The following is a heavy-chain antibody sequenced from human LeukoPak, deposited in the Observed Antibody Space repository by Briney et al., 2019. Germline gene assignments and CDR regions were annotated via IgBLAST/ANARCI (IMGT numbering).Heavy chain of an antibody. CDR3: ARSYNWNGTGFDH. Sequence: SGAALRKPRQTPTLTCTFYAISLSTRAMGVGLVRVPPRRALEWLALIEGDDDRYYSTSLKTRLTVSKDTSKNQVVLTMTNMDPVDTATYYCARSYNWNGTGFDHWGQGTLVTVSS. D-gene: IGHD1-1*01. J-gene: IGHJ4*02. V-gene: IGHV2-70*20. CDR2: IEGDDDR. CDR1: AISLSTRAMG.